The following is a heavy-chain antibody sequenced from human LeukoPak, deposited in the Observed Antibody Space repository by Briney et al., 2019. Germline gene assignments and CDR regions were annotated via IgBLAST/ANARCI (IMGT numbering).Heavy chain of an antibody. D-gene: IGHD2-15*01. CDR2: ISSSSSTI. CDR1: GFTFSSYS. V-gene: IGHV3-48*04. CDR3: ARDRSGGSYYVFDY. J-gene: IGHJ4*02. Sequence: PGGSLRLSCAASGFTFSSYSMNWVRQAPGKGLEWVSYISSSSSTIYYADSVKGRFTISRDNAKNSLYLQMNSLRAEDTAVYYCARDRSGGSYYVFDYWGQGTLVTVSS.